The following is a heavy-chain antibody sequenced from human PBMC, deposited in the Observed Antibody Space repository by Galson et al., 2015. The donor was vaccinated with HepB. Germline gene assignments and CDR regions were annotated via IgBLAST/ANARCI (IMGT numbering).Heavy chain of an antibody. CDR3: ARGINYYDRSSYNGAFEI. CDR2: IYPGDSDT. D-gene: IGHD3-22*01. V-gene: IGHV5-51*01. J-gene: IGHJ3*02. Sequence: QSGAEMKKPGESLKISCKGSGYSFTSYWIGRVRQMPGKSLEWMGIIYPGDSDTRYSPSFQGQVNISADKSISPAYLQWSSLKASDTAMYYCARGINYYDRSSYNGAFEIWRQGTMVTVSS. CDR1: GYSFTSYW.